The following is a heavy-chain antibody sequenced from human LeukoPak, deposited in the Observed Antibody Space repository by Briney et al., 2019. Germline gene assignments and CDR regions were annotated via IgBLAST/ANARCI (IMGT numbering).Heavy chain of an antibody. Sequence: GASVKVSCKVSGYTLSELSIHWVRQAPGKGLEWMGGIDPDDGETIYAQKFQGRVTMTEDTSTDTAYMELRSLRAEDTAVYYCARDGGWLQPEYYFDYWGQGTLVTVFS. CDR2: IDPDDGET. J-gene: IGHJ4*02. V-gene: IGHV1-24*01. CDR1: GYTLSELS. D-gene: IGHD5-24*01. CDR3: ARDGGWLQPEYYFDY.